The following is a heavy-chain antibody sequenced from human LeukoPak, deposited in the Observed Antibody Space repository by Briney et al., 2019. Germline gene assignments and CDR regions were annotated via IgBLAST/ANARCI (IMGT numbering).Heavy chain of an antibody. D-gene: IGHD3-22*01. J-gene: IGHJ4*02. CDR2: IDGGGGRT. CDR3: AKDFYDSSGSRYDY. CDR1: GFAFSSYA. Sequence: PGGSLRLSCKASGFAFSSYAMSWVRQVPGVGLEWVSAIDGGGGRTWHADSVRGRFTISRDNSKNTLFMQMNSLRAEDTAVYYCAKDFYDSSGSRYDYWGQGTLVTVSS. V-gene: IGHV3-23*01.